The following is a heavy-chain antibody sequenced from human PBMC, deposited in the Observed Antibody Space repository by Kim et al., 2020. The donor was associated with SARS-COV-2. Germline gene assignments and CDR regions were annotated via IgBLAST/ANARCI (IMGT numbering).Heavy chain of an antibody. Sequence: GGSLRLSCAVSGFTFSSYAMSWVRQAPGKGLEWVSAISANGGSTYYADSVRGRFTISRDNSKNMLYLQMNGLRAEDTAVYYCAKGGSGGCADFQHWGQGTLVTVSS. CDR1: GFTFSSYA. CDR3: AKGGSGGCADFQH. J-gene: IGHJ1*01. D-gene: IGHD6-19*01. V-gene: IGHV3-23*01. CDR2: ISANGGST.